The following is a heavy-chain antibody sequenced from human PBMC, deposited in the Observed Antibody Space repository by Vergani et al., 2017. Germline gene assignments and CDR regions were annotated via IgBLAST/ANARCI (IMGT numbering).Heavy chain of an antibody. CDR3: ARDGAPMIGVVIADSIDV. D-gene: IGHD3-22*01. Sequence: QVQLVHSGSELKKPGASVKVSCKASGYTFTSYAMNWVRQAPGQGLEWMGWINTNTGNTTYAQGFTGRFVFSLDTSVSTAYLQISRLKAEDTAVYYCARDGAPMIGVVIADSIDVWGQGSTVTVSS. CDR1: GYTFTSYA. J-gene: IGHJ6*02. CDR2: INTNTGNT. V-gene: IGHV7-4-1*02.